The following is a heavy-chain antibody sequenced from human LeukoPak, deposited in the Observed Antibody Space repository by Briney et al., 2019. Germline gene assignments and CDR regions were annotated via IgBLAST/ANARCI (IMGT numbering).Heavy chain of an antibody. V-gene: IGHV4-34*01. D-gene: IGHD5-12*01. J-gene: IGHJ4*02. CDR1: GGSFSGYY. CDR3: ASSRVYSGSWYYYFDN. Sequence: SETLSLTCAVYGGSFSGYYWSWIRQPPGKGLEWIGEINHSGATHYNPSLKSRVTISVDTSKNLFSLKLSSVTAADTAVYYCASSRVYSGSWYYYFDNWGQGTLVTVSS. CDR2: INHSGAT.